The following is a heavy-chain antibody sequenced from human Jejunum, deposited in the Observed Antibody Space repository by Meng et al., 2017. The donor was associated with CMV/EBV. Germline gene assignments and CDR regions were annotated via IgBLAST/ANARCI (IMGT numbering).Heavy chain of an antibody. CDR1: GYTFTAYY. CDR2: SRPSGGRT. Sequence: SCKASGYTFTAYYIQWVRQAPGLGPEWVGTSRPSGGRTTYSRNFQGRVTLTSDTSTSTVYMELSSLKSEDTAVYYCAREAPESYDFDYWGRGTLVTVSS. D-gene: IGHD5-12*01. V-gene: IGHV1-46*01. J-gene: IGHJ4*01. CDR3: AREAPESYDFDY.